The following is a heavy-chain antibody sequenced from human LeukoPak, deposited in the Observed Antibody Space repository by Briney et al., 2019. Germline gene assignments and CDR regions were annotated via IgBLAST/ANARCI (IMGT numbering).Heavy chain of an antibody. CDR2: INTDGTMS. CDR1: GFRLSDYW. Sequence: GGALRLSCAVSGFRLSDYWMHWVRQVPGKGLVWVSYINTDGTMSTYADSVKGRFTISRDNAKNMVYLQMNSLRDEDSAVYFCVRDAPHSRCAPGGKGTPVPVSS. V-gene: IGHV3-74*01. J-gene: IGHJ5*02. CDR3: VRDAPHSRCAP. D-gene: IGHD2/OR15-2a*01.